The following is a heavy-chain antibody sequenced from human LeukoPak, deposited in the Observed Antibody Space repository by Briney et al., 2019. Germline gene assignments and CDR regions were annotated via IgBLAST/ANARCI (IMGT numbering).Heavy chain of an antibody. CDR1: GFSFSSFA. Sequence: PGGSLSLSCAASGFSFSSFAMTWVRQAPGKGLEWVSTIRSNGATAYNADSVKGRFTISRDNAKNSLYLQMNSLRAEDTAVYYCARDGGGTVAAFDMWGQGTMVTVSS. V-gene: IGHV3-21*01. CDR2: IRSNGATA. D-gene: IGHD2-15*01. CDR3: ARDGGGTVAAFDM. J-gene: IGHJ3*02.